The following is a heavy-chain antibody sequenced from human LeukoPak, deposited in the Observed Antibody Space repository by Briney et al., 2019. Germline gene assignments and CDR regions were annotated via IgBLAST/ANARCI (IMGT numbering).Heavy chain of an antibody. Sequence: GAPLQICCEGAGSIFSSYWIGWGRQLRGKGVEWRGIIYPGDSDTRYSPSFQGQVTISADKSISTPYLQWSSLKASDTAMYYCARRGATEYYFDYWGQGTLVTVSS. CDR2: IYPGDSDT. V-gene: IGHV5-51*01. CDR3: ARRGATEYYFDY. CDR1: GSIFSSYW. J-gene: IGHJ4*02. D-gene: IGHD1-26*01.